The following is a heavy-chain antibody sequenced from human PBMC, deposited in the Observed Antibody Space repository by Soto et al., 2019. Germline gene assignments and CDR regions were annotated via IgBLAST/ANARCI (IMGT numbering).Heavy chain of an antibody. CDR2: INSDGSST. D-gene: IGHD2-2*01. CDR3: ASMPLRPYYYYGMDV. V-gene: IGHV3-74*01. J-gene: IGHJ6*02. Sequence: GGSLRLSCAASGFTFSSYWMHWVRQAPGKGLVWVSRINSDGSSTSYADSVKGRFTISRDNAKNKLYLQMNSLGAEDTAVYYCASMPLRPYYYYGMDVWGQGTTVTVSS. CDR1: GFTFSSYW.